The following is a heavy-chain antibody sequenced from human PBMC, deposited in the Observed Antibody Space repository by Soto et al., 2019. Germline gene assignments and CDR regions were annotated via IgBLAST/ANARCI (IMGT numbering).Heavy chain of an antibody. Sequence: GGSLRLPCAASGFTFSSYWMHCVRQAPGKGLVWVSRINSDGSSTSYADSVKGRFTISRDNAKNTLYLQMNSLRAEDTAVYYCARGPGIAAASDYWGQGTLVTVSS. D-gene: IGHD6-13*01. J-gene: IGHJ4*02. CDR1: GFTFSSYW. CDR2: INSDGSST. CDR3: ARGPGIAAASDY. V-gene: IGHV3-74*01.